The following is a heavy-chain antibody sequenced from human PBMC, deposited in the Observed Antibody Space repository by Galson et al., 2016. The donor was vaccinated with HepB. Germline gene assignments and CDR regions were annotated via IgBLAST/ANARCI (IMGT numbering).Heavy chain of an antibody. CDR1: EFTVSSNY. CDR2: IYSGGTT. J-gene: IGHJ6*02. V-gene: IGHV3-53*01. CDR3: ARDQGNYYYYGMDV. Sequence: SLRLSCAASEFTVSSNYMSWVRQAPGKGLEWVSVIYSGGTTYYADSVKGRFTISRDNSKNTLYLQMNSLRAEDTAVSYCARDQGNYYYYGMDVWGQGTTVTVTS.